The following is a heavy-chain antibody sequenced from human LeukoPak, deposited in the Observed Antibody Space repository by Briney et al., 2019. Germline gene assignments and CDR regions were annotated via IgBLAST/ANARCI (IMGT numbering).Heavy chain of an antibody. J-gene: IGHJ5*02. D-gene: IGHD6-19*01. CDR2: IYPGDSDT. V-gene: IGHV5-51*01. CDR3: ARRSSSGFRWFDP. Sequence: GESLKISCEGSGYSFSNYWIAWVRQLPGKGLEWMGIIYPGDSDTTYSPSFQGQVTISADKSISTTYLQWSSLKASDTAMYYCARRSSSGFRWFDPWGQGTLVTVSS. CDR1: GYSFSNYW.